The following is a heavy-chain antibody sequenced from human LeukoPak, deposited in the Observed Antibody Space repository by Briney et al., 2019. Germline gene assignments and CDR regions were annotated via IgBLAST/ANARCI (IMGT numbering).Heavy chain of an antibody. CDR2: LSDSGYST. CDR1: GFAFSNYA. J-gene: IGHJ5*01. Sequence: GGSPRLSCAASGFAFSNYAMSWVRQAPGKGLEWVSVLSDSGYSTYYADSVKGRFTISRDNSRNTLYLQMNSLRADDTAVYYCAKDPRGCCSSTNCPNWFDSWGQGTLVTVSS. D-gene: IGHD2-2*01. V-gene: IGHV3-23*01. CDR3: AKDPRGCCSSTNCPNWFDS.